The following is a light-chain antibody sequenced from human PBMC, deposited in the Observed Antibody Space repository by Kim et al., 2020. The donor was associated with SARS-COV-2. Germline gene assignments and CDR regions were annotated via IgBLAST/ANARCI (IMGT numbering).Light chain of an antibody. CDR1: NSDVGSFNL. CDR2: EVN. V-gene: IGLV2-23*02. Sequence: GQSITISCTGTNSDVGSFNLVSWYQQLPGKAPKLIIFEVNKRPSGVSNRFSASKSGNTASLSISGLQAEDESDYHCCSYAGRDTWVFGGGTQLTVL. CDR3: CSYAGRDTWV. J-gene: IGLJ3*02.